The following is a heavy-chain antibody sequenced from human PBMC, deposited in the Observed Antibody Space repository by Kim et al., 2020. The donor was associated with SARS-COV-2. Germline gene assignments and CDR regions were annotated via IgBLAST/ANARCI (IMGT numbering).Heavy chain of an antibody. V-gene: IGHV3-30-3*01. CDR2: ISYDGSNK. D-gene: IGHD3-22*01. Sequence: GGSLRLSCAASGFTFSSYAMHWVRQAPGKGLEWVAVISYDGSNKYYADSVKGRFTISRDNSKNTLYLQMNSLRAEDTAVYYCANGGGYKWLPRYWYYYYG. J-gene: IGHJ6*01. CDR1: GFTFSSYA. CDR3: ANGGGYKWLPRYWYYYYG.